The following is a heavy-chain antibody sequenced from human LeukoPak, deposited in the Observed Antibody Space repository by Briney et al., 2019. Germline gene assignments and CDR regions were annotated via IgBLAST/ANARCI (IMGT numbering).Heavy chain of an antibody. CDR3: ARGPGYYDSSGYYPLVPGLPFDY. CDR1: GYTFTGYY. J-gene: IGHJ4*02. CDR2: ISAYNGNT. D-gene: IGHD3-22*01. V-gene: IGHV1-18*04. Sequence: ASVKVSCKASGYTFTGYYMHWVRQAPGQGLEWMGWISAYNGNTNYAQKLQGRVTMTTDTSTSTAYMELRSLRSDDTAVYYCARGPGYYDSSGYYPLVPGLPFDYWGQGTLVTVSS.